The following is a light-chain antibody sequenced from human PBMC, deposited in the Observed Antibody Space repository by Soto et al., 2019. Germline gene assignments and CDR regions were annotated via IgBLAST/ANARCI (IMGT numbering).Light chain of an antibody. V-gene: IGLV1-44*01. CDR3: ATWDDSLNGRV. CDR2: STN. Sequence: QSVLPQPPSASGTPGQWVTISCSGSSSNIGSNTVNWYQQLTGTAPKLLIYSTNQRPSGVPDRFSGSKSGTSASLAISGLQSEDEADYYCATWDDSLNGRVFGGGTKLTVL. J-gene: IGLJ2*01. CDR1: SSNIGSNT.